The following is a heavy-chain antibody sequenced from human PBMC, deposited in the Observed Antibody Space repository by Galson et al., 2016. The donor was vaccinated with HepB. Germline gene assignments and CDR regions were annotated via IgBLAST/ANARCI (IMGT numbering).Heavy chain of an antibody. J-gene: IGHJ4*02. CDR2: IYYSGST. CDR1: GDSVSSGNYY. D-gene: IGHD1-26*01. CDR3: ARGVVGATLPHTLMTAEKYYFDY. Sequence: ETLSLTCTVSGDSVSSGNYYWSWIRQPPGKGLEWIGYIYYSGSTNYRPSLKSRVNISVDTSKNQFSLKVSSVTAADTAVYYCARGVVGATLPHTLMTAEKYYFDYWGQGTLVTVSS. V-gene: IGHV4-61*01.